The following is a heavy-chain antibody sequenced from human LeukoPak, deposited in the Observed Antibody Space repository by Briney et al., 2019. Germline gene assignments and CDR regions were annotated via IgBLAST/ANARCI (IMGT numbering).Heavy chain of an antibody. J-gene: IGHJ5*02. CDR1: GFTFSSYS. V-gene: IGHV3-48*04. D-gene: IGHD2-2*01. CDR2: ISSSSSTI. Sequence: GGSLRLSCAASGFTFSSYSMSWVRQAPGKGLEWVSYISSSSSTIYYADSVKGRFTISRDNAKNSLYLQMNSLRAEDTAVYYCARDLINIVVVPATTLDNWFDPWGQGTLVTVSS. CDR3: ARDLINIVVVPATTLDNWFDP.